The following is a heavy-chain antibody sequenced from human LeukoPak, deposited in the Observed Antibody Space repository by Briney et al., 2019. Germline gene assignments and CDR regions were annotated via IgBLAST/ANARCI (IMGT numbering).Heavy chain of an antibody. J-gene: IGHJ4*02. CDR3: ARVGIVGATPLFDY. V-gene: IGHV3-74*01. D-gene: IGHD1-26*01. Sequence: GFLKLSCAASGFTFSNYWMHLVRQAPGKGLVWVSRINSDGSSTSYADSVKGRFTISRDNAKNTLYLQMNSLRAEDTAVYYCARVGIVGATPLFDYWGQGTLVTVSS. CDR2: INSDGSST. CDR1: GFTFSNYW.